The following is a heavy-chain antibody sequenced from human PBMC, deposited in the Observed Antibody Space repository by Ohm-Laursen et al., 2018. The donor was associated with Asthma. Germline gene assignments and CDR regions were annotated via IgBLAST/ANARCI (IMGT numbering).Heavy chain of an antibody. V-gene: IGHV3-48*04. CDR3: AKDLADDAFDI. J-gene: IGHJ3*02. D-gene: IGHD6-13*01. CDR2: ISSSGTT. CDR1: GFTFSFYT. Sequence: SLRLSCSASGFTFSFYTMNWVRQAPGKGLEWISYISSSGTTYYADSVKGRFTISRDNAKNVLYLQMNSLRAEDTAVYYCAKDLADDAFDIWGQGTMVTVSS.